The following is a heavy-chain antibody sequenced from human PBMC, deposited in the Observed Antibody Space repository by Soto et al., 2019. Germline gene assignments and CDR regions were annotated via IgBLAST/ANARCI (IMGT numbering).Heavy chain of an antibody. Sequence: ASVKASCKVSGDTITELSMHWVRQAPGKGLEWMGGFDPEDGETIYAQKFQGRVTMTEDTSTDTAYMELSSLRSEDTAVYYCATDHGPRENWFDPWGQGTLVTVSS. J-gene: IGHJ5*02. V-gene: IGHV1-24*01. CDR1: GDTITELS. D-gene: IGHD1-26*01. CDR3: ATDHGPRENWFDP. CDR2: FDPEDGET.